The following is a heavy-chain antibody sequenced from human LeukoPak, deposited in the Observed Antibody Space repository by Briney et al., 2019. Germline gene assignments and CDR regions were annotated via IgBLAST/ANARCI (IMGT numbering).Heavy chain of an antibody. CDR1: VGTFSSYA. CDR3: ARNGDSSSWYHEFDP. V-gene: IGHV1-69*13. Sequence: ASVKVSCKASVGTFSSYAISWVRQAPGRGLEWMGGIIPIFGTANYAQKFQGRVTITADESTSTAYMELSSLRSEDTAVYYCARNGDSSSWYHEFDPWGQGTLVTVSS. J-gene: IGHJ5*02. CDR2: IIPIFGTA. D-gene: IGHD6-13*01.